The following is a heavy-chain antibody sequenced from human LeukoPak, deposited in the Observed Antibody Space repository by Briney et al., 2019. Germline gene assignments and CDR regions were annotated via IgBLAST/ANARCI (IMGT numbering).Heavy chain of an antibody. V-gene: IGHV1-69*05. D-gene: IGHD3-22*01. CDR3: ARDFFYYDNSGLGQY. CDR1: GGTFSSYA. Sequence: GASVKVSCKASGGTFSSYAISWVRQAPGQGLEWMGGIIPIFGTANYAQKFQGRVTITTDESTTTAFMELSSLKSEDTAVYYCARDFFYYDNSGLGQYWGQGTLVTVSS. CDR2: IIPIFGTA. J-gene: IGHJ4*02.